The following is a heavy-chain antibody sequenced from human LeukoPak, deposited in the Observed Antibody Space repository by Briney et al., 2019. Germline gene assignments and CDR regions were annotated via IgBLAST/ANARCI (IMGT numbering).Heavy chain of an antibody. CDR1: GFTFSSYW. CDR2: INSDGSST. V-gene: IGHV3-74*01. J-gene: IGHJ4*02. D-gene: IGHD3-22*01. Sequence: PGGSLRLSCEASGFTFSSYWMHWVRQAPGKGLVWVSRINSDGSSTSYADSVKGRFTISRDNAKNTLYLQMNSLRAEDTAVYYCARVSGDSSGYPFDYWGQGTLVTVSS. CDR3: ARVSGDSSGYPFDY.